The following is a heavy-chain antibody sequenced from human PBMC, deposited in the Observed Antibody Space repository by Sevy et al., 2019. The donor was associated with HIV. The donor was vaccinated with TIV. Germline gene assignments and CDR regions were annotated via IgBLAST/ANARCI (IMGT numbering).Heavy chain of an antibody. CDR1: GFTFSSYS. V-gene: IGHV3-48*02. CDR3: ASDEYCTNGVCYHYYYYGMDV. D-gene: IGHD2-8*01. J-gene: IGHJ6*02. CDR2: ISSSSSTI. Sequence: GGSLRLSCAASGFTFSSYSMNWVRQAPGKGLEWVSYISSSSSTIYYADSVKGRFTISRDNAKNSLYLQMNSLRDEDTAVYYCASDEYCTNGVCYHYYYYGMDVWGQGTTVTVSS.